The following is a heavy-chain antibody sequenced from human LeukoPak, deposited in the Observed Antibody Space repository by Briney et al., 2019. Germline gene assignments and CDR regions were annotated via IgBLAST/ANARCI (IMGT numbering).Heavy chain of an antibody. J-gene: IGHJ3*02. Sequence: SETLPLTCTVSGGSIRSGGYYWSWIRQPPGKGLEWIGYIYHSGSIYYNPSLKSRVTISVDRSKNQFSLKLSSVTAADTAVYYCARDRSGSYRYDAFDIWGQGTMVTVSS. CDR1: GGSIRSGGYY. CDR2: IYHSGSI. V-gene: IGHV4-30-2*01. CDR3: ARDRSGSYRYDAFDI. D-gene: IGHD1-26*01.